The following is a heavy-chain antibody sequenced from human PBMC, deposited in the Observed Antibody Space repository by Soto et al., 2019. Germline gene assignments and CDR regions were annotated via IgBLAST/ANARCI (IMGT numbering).Heavy chain of an antibody. V-gene: IGHV3-30*18. Sequence: QVPLVESGGGVVQPGRSLRLSCAASGFTFSSYGMHWVRQAPGKGLEWVAVISYDGSNKYYADSVKGRFTISRDNSKNTLYLQMNSLRAEDTAVYYCAKDEFKDRGGSYPPWFDPWGQGTLVTVSS. CDR2: ISYDGSNK. CDR1: GFTFSSYG. D-gene: IGHD1-26*01. J-gene: IGHJ5*01. CDR3: AKDEFKDRGGSYPPWFDP.